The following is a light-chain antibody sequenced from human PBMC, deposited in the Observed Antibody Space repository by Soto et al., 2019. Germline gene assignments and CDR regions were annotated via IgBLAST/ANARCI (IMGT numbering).Light chain of an antibody. J-gene: IGKJ2*01. CDR1: QSIRTY. CDR3: QQSYSAPHT. CDR2: VAS. Sequence: DIPMTQSPSSLSASVGDRVTITCRASQSIRTYLNWYQQEPGKAPNLLIYVASSLQSGVPSRFSGSGSGTEFTLTISSLQPEDFATYYCQQSYSAPHTFGQGTKLEIK. V-gene: IGKV1-39*01.